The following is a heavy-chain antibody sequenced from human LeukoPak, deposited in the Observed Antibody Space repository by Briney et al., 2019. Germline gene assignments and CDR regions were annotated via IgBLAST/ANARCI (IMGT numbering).Heavy chain of an antibody. CDR1: GFTFSSYA. J-gene: IGHJ4*02. V-gene: IGHV3-23*01. CDR3: AKEARKGITIFGVVILAYYFDY. Sequence: GGSLRLSCAASGFTFSSYAMSWVRQAPGKELEWVSAISGSGGSTYYADSVKGRFTISRDNSKNTLYLQMNSLRAEDTAVYYCAKEARKGITIFGVVILAYYFDYWGQGTLVTVSS. CDR2: ISGSGGST. D-gene: IGHD3-3*01.